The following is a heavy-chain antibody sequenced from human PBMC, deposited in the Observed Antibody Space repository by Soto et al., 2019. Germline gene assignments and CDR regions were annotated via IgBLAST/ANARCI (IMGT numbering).Heavy chain of an antibody. V-gene: IGHV4-34*01. Sequence: PSETLSLTCAVYGGSFSGYYWSWIRQPPGKGLEWIGEINHSGSTNYNPSLKSRVTISVDTSKNQFSLKLSSVTAADTAVYYCARGPAEDYDFWRAGGWFDPWGQGTLVTVSS. CDR2: INHSGST. CDR1: GGSFSGYY. D-gene: IGHD3-3*01. CDR3: ARGPAEDYDFWRAGGWFDP. J-gene: IGHJ5*02.